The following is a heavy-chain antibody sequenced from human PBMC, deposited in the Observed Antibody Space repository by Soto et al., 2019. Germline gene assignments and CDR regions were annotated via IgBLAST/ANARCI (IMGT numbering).Heavy chain of an antibody. J-gene: IGHJ6*02. V-gene: IGHV3-30*03. CDR2: ILHDGSAE. Sequence: GGSLRLSCAASGFIFTSYGMHWVRQGPGKGLEWMALILHDGSAEYYADSVKGRFTISRDNSKNTLYLQMNSLTAEDTAVYYCARSRDGYSFYFYYGMDGWGQGTTVTVSS. CDR3: ARSRDGYSFYFYYGMDG. D-gene: IGHD4-4*01. CDR1: GFIFTSYG.